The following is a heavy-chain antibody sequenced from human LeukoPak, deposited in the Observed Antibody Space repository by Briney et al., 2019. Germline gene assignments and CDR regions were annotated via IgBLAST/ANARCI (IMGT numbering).Heavy chain of an antibody. CDR2: INPNIGST. V-gene: IGHV1-2*02. CDR3: ARFPEASYGDYYYGMDV. Sequence: ASVKVSCKASGYTFTGYYMHWVRQAPGQGLEWMGWINPNIGSTNYAQKFQGRVTMTRDTSISTAYMELSRLGSDDTAVYYCARFPEASYGDYYYGMDVWGQGTTVTVSS. J-gene: IGHJ6*02. D-gene: IGHD4-17*01. CDR1: GYTFTGYY.